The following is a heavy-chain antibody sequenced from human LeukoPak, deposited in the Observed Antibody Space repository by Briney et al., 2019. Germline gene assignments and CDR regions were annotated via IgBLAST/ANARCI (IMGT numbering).Heavy chain of an antibody. Sequence: ASVTVSCKATSHIRLLRQAPGQGLAWMGWIGSYEGDTYYAQKFQGRVTVTTDTSTNTAYMELRSLRADDTAVYYCARDFWNFYDSSGYYRDFDSWGQGTLVTVSS. D-gene: IGHD3-22*01. CDR1: TSH. CDR3: ARDFWNFYDSSGYYRDFDS. V-gene: IGHV1-18*01. CDR2: IGSYEGDT. J-gene: IGHJ5*01.